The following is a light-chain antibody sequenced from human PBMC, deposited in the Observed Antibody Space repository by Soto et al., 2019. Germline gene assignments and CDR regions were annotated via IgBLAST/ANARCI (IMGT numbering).Light chain of an antibody. CDR1: SSDVGNSNY. J-gene: IGLJ1*01. CDR3: SSYTTSSTYV. CDR2: EVN. Sequence: QSVLTQPVSVSGSPGQSITISCSGTSSDVGNSNYVSWYQHHPGKAPKLLIYEVNNRPSGVSDRFSGSKSGNTASLTISGLQAEDEADYFCSSYTTSSTYVFGTGTKV. V-gene: IGLV2-14*01.